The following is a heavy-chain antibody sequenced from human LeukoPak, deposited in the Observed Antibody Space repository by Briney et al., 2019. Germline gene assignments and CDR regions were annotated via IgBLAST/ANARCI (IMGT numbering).Heavy chain of an antibody. Sequence: GGSLRLSCAASGFTFGSYAMNWVRQAPGKRLEWVSTISGRGGSTYYADSVKGRFTISRENSKNTLYMQMNSLRADDTAVYYCATDRDDYGDPDAFDMWGQGTMVTVSS. CDR3: ATDRDDYGDPDAFDM. D-gene: IGHD4-17*01. CDR2: ISGRGGST. V-gene: IGHV3-23*01. J-gene: IGHJ3*02. CDR1: GFTFGSYA.